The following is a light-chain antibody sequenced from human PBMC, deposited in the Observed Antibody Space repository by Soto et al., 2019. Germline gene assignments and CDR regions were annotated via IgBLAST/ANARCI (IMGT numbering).Light chain of an antibody. CDR2: HNN. V-gene: IGLV1-51*01. Sequence: QSVLTQPPSVSAAPGQKVTISCSGSSFNIGNNYVSWYQQLPGTAPKLLIYHNNKRPSGIPDRFSGSKSGTSATLVITGLQTGDEADYYCETWDSSLSAGTFGGGTKLTVL. CDR3: ETWDSSLSAGT. J-gene: IGLJ2*01. CDR1: SFNIGNNY.